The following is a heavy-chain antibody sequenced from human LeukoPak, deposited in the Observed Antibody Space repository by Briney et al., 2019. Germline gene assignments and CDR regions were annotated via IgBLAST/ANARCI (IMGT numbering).Heavy chain of an antibody. V-gene: IGHV3-7*01. CDR3: ARVRNVVVPAANYVDY. J-gene: IGHJ4*02. CDR1: GFTFSSYW. CDR2: IKQDGSEK. Sequence: GGSLRLSCAASGFTFSSYWMSWVRQAPGKGLEWVANIKQDGSEKYYVDSVKGRFTISRDNAKNSLYLQMNSLRAEDTAVYYCARVRNVVVPAANYVDYWGQGTLVTVSS. D-gene: IGHD2-2*01.